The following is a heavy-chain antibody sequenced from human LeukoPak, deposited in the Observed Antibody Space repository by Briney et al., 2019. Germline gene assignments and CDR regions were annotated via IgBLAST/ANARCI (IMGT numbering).Heavy chain of an antibody. V-gene: IGHV4-61*02. CDR2: IYTSWST. D-gene: IGHD6-13*01. CDR3: AREGIAAAGTFDY. Sequence: SSETLSLTCTVSGGSISSGSYYWSWIRQPAGKGLEWIGRIYTSWSTNYNPSLKSRVTISVDTSKNQFSLKLSSVTAADTAVYYCAREGIAAAGTFDYWGQGTLVTVSS. CDR1: GGSISSGSYY. J-gene: IGHJ4*02.